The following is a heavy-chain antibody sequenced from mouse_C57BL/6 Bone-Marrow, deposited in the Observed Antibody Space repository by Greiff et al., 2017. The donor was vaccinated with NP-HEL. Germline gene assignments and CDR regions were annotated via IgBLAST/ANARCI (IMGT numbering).Heavy chain of an antibody. J-gene: IGHJ2*01. CDR1: GYTFTDYE. Sequence: QVQLQQSGAELVRPGASVTLSCKASGYTFTDYEMHWVKQTPVHGLEWIGAIDPETGGTAYNQKFKGKAILTADKSSSTAYLELRSLTSEDSAVDYCTSLAYYSNPTTNYWGKGTTLTAAS. CDR3: TSLAYYSNPTTNY. CDR2: IDPETGGT. V-gene: IGHV1-15*01. D-gene: IGHD2-5*01.